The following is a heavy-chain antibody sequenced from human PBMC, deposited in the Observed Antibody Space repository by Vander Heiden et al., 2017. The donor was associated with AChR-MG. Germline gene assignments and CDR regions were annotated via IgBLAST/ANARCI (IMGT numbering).Heavy chain of an antibody. J-gene: IGHJ3*02. D-gene: IGHD5-12*01. CDR1: GYSFTSYW. V-gene: IGHV5-51*01. Sequence: EVQLVQSGAEVKKPGESLKISCKGSGYSFTSYWIGWVRQMPGKGLEWMGIIYPGDSDTRYSPSFQGQVTISADKSISTAYLQWSSLKASDTAMYYCARLGDGDGYNWEISVDAFDIWGQGTMVTVSS. CDR3: ARLGDGDGYNWEISVDAFDI. CDR2: IYPGDSDT.